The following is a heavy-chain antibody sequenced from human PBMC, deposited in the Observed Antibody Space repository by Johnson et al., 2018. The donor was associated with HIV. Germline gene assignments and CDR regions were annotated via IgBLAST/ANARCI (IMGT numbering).Heavy chain of an antibody. V-gene: IGHV3-64*01. J-gene: IGHJ3*02. D-gene: IGHD3-10*01. CDR1: GFIFSSYA. Sequence: VQLVESGGGLVQPGGSLRLSCAASGFIFSSYAMHWVRQAPGKGLQYVSAISSNGGSTYYANSVKGRFTISRDNSRNTLYLQMGRLRVEDRAVYYCARDVASVYGSGDHAFDIWGQGTMVTVSS. CDR3: ARDVASVYGSGDHAFDI. CDR2: ISSNGGST.